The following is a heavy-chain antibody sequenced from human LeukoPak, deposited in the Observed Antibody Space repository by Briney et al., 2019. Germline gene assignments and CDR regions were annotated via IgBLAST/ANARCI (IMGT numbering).Heavy chain of an antibody. CDR1: GYTFTSYA. CDR2: INTNTGNP. D-gene: IGHD6-13*01. J-gene: IGHJ4*02. Sequence: RASVKVSCKASGYTFTSYAMNWVRQAPGQGLEWMGWINTNTGNPTYAQGFTGRFVFSLDTSVSTAYLQISSLKAEDTAVYYCARDLFIGSSSWYESFDYWGQGTLVTVSS. CDR3: ARDLFIGSSSWYESFDY. V-gene: IGHV7-4-1*02.